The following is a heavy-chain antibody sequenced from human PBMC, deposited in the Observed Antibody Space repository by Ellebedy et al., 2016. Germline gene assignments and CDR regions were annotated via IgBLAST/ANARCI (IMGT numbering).Heavy chain of an antibody. CDR1: GFTFSYYA. V-gene: IGHV3-23*01. CDR2: INQNGDDT. J-gene: IGHJ5*02. D-gene: IGHD2-15*01. CDR3: ARGVGSGWFDP. Sequence: GESLKISCAASGFTFSYYAMSWVRQSPGKGLEWISSINQNGDDTYYAESVRGRFTISRDNSKNTLYLQMNSLRAEDTAVYYCARGVGSGWFDPWGQGTLVTVSS.